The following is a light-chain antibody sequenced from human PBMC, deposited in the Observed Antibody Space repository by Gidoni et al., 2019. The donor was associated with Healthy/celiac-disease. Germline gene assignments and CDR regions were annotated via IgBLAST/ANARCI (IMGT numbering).Light chain of an antibody. V-gene: IGKV3-11*01. CDR1: QSVSSY. CDR3: QQRT. J-gene: IGKJ3*01. CDR2: DAS. Sequence: EIVLTQSPATLSLSPGERATLSCRASQSVSSYLAWYQQKPGQAPRLLIYDASNRATGIPARFSGSGSGTDFTLTISSLEPEDFAVYYCQQRTFGPXTKVDIK.